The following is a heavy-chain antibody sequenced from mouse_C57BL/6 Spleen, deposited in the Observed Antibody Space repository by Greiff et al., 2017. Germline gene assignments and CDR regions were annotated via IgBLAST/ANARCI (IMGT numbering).Heavy chain of an antibody. CDR3: VRLYYGSSSWYFDV. J-gene: IGHJ1*03. D-gene: IGHD1-1*01. Sequence: DVMLVESGGGLVQPKGSLKLSCAASGFSFNTYAMNWVRQAPGKGLEWVARIRSKSNNYATYSAESGKDRFTISRDDSESMLYLKMNNLKTEDTAMYNCVRLYYGSSSWYFDVWGTGTTVTVSS. V-gene: IGHV10-1*01. CDR2: IRSKSNNYAT. CDR1: GFSFNTYA.